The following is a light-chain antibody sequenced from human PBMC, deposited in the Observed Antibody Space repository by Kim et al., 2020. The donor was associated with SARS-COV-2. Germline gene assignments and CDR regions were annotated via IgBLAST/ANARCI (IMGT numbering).Light chain of an antibody. V-gene: IGKV3-11*01. Sequence: LPPRETATLSSGASQRVGSSFAWYQHNPSQAPRLLIYDTCGRATGIPARFRASGSGTGFTLTISSLEPEDLAVYYCQQRGNWPLTFGQGTKVDIK. J-gene: IGKJ1*01. CDR1: QRVGSS. CDR3: QQRGNWPLT. CDR2: DTC.